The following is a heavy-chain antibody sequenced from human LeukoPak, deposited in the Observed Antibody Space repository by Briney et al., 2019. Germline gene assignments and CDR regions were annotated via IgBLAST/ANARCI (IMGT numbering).Heavy chain of an antibody. CDR2: ITGSGGST. J-gene: IGHJ6*03. Sequence: GGSLRLSCAASGFTFSSYAMSWVRQAPGKGLEWVSAITGSGGSTYCADSVKGRFTISRDNSKNTLYVQMNSLRAEDTAVYYCAKEGYSRGYYSYYYMDVWGKGTTVTVSS. V-gene: IGHV3-23*01. CDR1: GFTFSSYA. D-gene: IGHD6-13*01. CDR3: AKEGYSRGYYSYYYMDV.